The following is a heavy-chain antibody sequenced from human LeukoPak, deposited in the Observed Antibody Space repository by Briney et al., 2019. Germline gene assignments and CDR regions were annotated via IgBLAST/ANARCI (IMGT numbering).Heavy chain of an antibody. Sequence: ASVKVSCKASGYTLTGYYMHWVRQAPGQGLEWMGWINPNSGGTNYAQKFQGRVTMTRDTSISTAYMELSRLRSDDTAVYYCARDRGYCGGDCTRVGFDYWGQGTLVTVSS. J-gene: IGHJ4*02. CDR3: ARDRGYCGGDCTRVGFDY. V-gene: IGHV1-2*02. CDR2: INPNSGGT. CDR1: GYTLTGYY. D-gene: IGHD2-21*02.